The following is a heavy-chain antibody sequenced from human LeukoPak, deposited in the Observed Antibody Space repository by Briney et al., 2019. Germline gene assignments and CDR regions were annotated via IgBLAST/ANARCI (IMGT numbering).Heavy chain of an antibody. CDR3: ARAYYDFWSGYSGSSFDY. J-gene: IGHJ4*02. D-gene: IGHD3-3*01. V-gene: IGHV4-34*01. CDR1: GGSFSGYY. Sequence: SETLSLTCAVYGGSFSGYYWSWIRQPPGKGLEWIGEINHSGSTNYNPSLKSRVTISVDTSKNQFSLKLSSVTAADTAVYYCARAYYDFWSGYSGSSFDYWGQGTLVTVSS. CDR2: INHSGST.